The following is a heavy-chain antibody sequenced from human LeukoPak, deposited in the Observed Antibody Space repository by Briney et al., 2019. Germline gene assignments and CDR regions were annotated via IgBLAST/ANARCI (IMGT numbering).Heavy chain of an antibody. Sequence: PSETLSLTCAVYGGSFSGYYWSWIRQPPGKGLEWIGEINHSGSTNYNPSLKSRVTISVDTSKNQFSLKLSSVTAADTAVYYCASGGDYDNSGYYYPFDYWGQGTLVTVSS. J-gene: IGHJ4*02. CDR3: ASGGDYDNSGYYYPFDY. V-gene: IGHV4-34*01. D-gene: IGHD3-22*01. CDR2: INHSGST. CDR1: GGSFSGYY.